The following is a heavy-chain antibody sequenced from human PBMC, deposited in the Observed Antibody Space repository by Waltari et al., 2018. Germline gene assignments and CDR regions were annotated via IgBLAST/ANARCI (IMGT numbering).Heavy chain of an antibody. CDR3: ARGPKYYDYVWGSYRLNWFDP. CDR2: INHSGST. Sequence: QVQLQQWGAGLLKPSETLSLTCAVYGGSFSGYYWSWIRQPPGKGLEWIGEINHSGSTNYNPSLKSRVTISVDTSKNQFSLKLSSVTAADTAVYYCARGPKYYDYVWGSYRLNWFDPWGQGTLVTVSS. V-gene: IGHV4-34*01. D-gene: IGHD3-16*02. J-gene: IGHJ5*02. CDR1: GGSFSGYY.